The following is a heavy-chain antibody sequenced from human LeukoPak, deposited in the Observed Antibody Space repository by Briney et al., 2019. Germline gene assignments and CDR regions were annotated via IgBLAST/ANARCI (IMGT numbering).Heavy chain of an antibody. CDR3: ARLDYGDYGSQKFDY. J-gene: IGHJ4*02. V-gene: IGHV4-39*01. CDR1: GGSISSSSYY. D-gene: IGHD4-17*01. Sequence: SETLSLTCTVSGGSISSSSYYWGWIRQPPGKGLEWIGSIYYSGSTYYNPSLKSRVTISVDTSKNQFSLKLSSVTAADTAVYYCARLDYGDYGSQKFDYWGQGTLVTVSS. CDR2: IYYSGST.